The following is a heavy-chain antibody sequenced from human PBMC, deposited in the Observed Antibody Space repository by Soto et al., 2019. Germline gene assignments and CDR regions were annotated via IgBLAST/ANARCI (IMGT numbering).Heavy chain of an antibody. CDR3: ARDSTTWFPYYGIDV. D-gene: IGHD2-2*01. V-gene: IGHV4-59*01. Sequence: SETLSLTCTVPGDSLDYYYWSWIRQPPGKGLEWIGDVSDSGRTNYNPSLRSRVTISVDTSKNQFSLKLNSVTAADTAVYYCARDSTTWFPYYGIDVWGQGTTV. J-gene: IGHJ6*02. CDR1: GDSLDYYY. CDR2: VSDSGRT.